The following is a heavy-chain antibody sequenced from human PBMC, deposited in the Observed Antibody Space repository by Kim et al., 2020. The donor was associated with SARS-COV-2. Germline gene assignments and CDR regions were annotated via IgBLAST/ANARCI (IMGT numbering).Heavy chain of an antibody. Sequence: GGSLRLSCVVSGFTFSSYSMNWVRQAPGKGLEWVSCISSSSSYYADSVKGRFTISRDNAKNSLYLQMNSLRAEDTAVYYCASRGDYMDVWGKGTTVTVSS. J-gene: IGHJ6*03. D-gene: IGHD3-16*01. CDR1: GFTFSSYS. V-gene: IGHV3-21*01. CDR2: ISSSSS. CDR3: ASRGDYMDV.